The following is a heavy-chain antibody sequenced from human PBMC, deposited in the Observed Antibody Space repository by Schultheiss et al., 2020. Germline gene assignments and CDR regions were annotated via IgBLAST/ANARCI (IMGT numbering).Heavy chain of an antibody. CDR1: GGTFSSYT. D-gene: IGHD4-17*01. V-gene: IGHV1-69*02. CDR3: ARGHKLTTVTPGY. Sequence: SVKVSCKASGGTFSSYTISWVRQAPGQGLEWMGRIIPILGIANYAQKFQERVTITRDMSTSTAYMELSSLRSEDTAVYYCARGHKLTTVTPGYWGQGTLVTVS. CDR2: IIPILGIA. J-gene: IGHJ4*02.